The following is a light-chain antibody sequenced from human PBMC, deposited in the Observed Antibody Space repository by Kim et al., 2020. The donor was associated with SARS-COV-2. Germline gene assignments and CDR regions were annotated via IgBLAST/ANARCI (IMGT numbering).Light chain of an antibody. CDR1: SLRSYY. V-gene: IGLV3-19*01. CDR3: NSRDSNDNVL. J-gene: IGLJ2*01. Sequence: SSELTQDPAVSVALGQTVSITCQGDSLRSYYATWYQQKPGQAPILVIYGKNNRPSGIPDRFSGSSSGNTASLTITGTQAGDEADYYCNSRDSNDNVLFGGGPHLPVL. CDR2: GKN.